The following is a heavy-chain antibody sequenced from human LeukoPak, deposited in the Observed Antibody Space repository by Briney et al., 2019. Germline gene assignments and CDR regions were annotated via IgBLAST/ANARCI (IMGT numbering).Heavy chain of an antibody. CDR2: IYYSGST. V-gene: IGHV4-39*01. CDR1: GGSISSSSYY. J-gene: IGHJ4*02. CDR3: ARQTYYYDSSGYYFSEYYFDY. Sequence: SETLSLTCTVSGGSISSSSYYWGWIRQPPGEGLEWIGSIYYSGSTYYNPSLKSRVTISVDTSKNQFSLKLSPVTAADTAVYYCARQTYYYDSSGYYFSEYYFDYWGQGTLVTVSS. D-gene: IGHD3-22*01.